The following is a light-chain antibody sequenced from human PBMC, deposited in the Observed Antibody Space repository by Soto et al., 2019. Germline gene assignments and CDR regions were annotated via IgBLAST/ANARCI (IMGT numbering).Light chain of an antibody. V-gene: IGKV1-5*03. J-gene: IGKJ1*01. Sequence: DIQMTQTPSTLSGSVGDRFTITCRASQTISSWLAWYQQKPGKXPKXXIYKASTLKSGVPSRFSGSGSGTELTITISSLQPDDCETYDCQHYNSYSEAFGQGTKVDIK. CDR2: KAS. CDR3: QHYNSYSEA. CDR1: QTISSW.